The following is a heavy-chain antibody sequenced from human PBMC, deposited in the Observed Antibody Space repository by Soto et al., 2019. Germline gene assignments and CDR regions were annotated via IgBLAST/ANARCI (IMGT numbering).Heavy chain of an antibody. CDR3: ARRAKNYYGSGSYYSGIDY. D-gene: IGHD3-10*01. V-gene: IGHV4-39*01. CDR1: GGSISSSSYY. Sequence: SEILSLTCTVSGGSISSSSYYWGWIRQPPGKGLEWIGSIYYSGSTYYNPSLKSRVTISVDTSKNQFSLKLSSVTAADTAVYYCARRAKNYYGSGSYYSGIDYWGQGTLVTVSS. J-gene: IGHJ4*02. CDR2: IYYSGST.